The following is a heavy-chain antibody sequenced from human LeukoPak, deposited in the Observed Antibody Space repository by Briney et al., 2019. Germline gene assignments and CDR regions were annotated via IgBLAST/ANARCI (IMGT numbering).Heavy chain of an antibody. CDR1: GYSISSGYY. CDR3: ARRVSSWHFFDY. V-gene: IGHV4-38-2*01. CDR2: IYYSGST. Sequence: SETLSLTCAVSGYSISSGYYWGWIRQPPGKGLEWIGSIYYSGSTYHNPSLKSRVTISVDTSKNQFSLRLSSVTAADTAVYYCARRVSSWHFFDYWGQGTLVTVSS. D-gene: IGHD6-13*01. J-gene: IGHJ4*02.